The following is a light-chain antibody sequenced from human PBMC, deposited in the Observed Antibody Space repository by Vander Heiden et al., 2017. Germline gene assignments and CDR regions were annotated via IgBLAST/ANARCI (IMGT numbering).Light chain of an antibody. CDR3: ASWDDSLNGVV. CDR2: SNN. J-gene: IGLJ2*01. Sequence: QSVLTQPPSASGAPGQRVSISCSGSSSNVGTKPVDWYQQFPGEAPELIIYSNNERPSGVPDRFSASKSGTSASLAISGLQSEDEADYFCASWDDSLNGVVFGRGTKLTVL. V-gene: IGLV1-44*01. CDR1: SSNVGTKP.